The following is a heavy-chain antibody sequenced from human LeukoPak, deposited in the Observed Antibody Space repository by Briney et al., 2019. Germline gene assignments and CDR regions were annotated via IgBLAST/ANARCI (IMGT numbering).Heavy chain of an antibody. J-gene: IGHJ5*02. V-gene: IGHV1-24*01. CDR3: ATGPYGSGSYYNGGYYNWFDP. Sequence: GASVKVSCKVSGYTLTQLSMHWVRQAPGKGLEWMGGFDPDHGKTTYAQKFQGRVTMTEDTSTDTGYMELSSLRSEDTAVYYCATGPYGSGSYYNGGYYNWFDPWGQGTLVTVSS. CDR1: GYTLTQLS. D-gene: IGHD3-10*01. CDR2: FDPDHGKT.